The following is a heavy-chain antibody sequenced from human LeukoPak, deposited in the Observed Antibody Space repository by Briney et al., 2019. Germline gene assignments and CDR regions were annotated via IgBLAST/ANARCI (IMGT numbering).Heavy chain of an antibody. CDR1: GGSFSGYY. D-gene: IGHD6-13*01. Sequence: SETPSLTCAVYGGSFSGYYGSWIRQPPGKGLEWIGEINHSGSTNYNPSLKSRVTISVDTSKNQFSLKLSSVTAADTAVYYCARGWSSSWTWEAFDIWGQGTMVTVSS. V-gene: IGHV4-34*01. CDR3: ARGWSSSWTWEAFDI. CDR2: INHSGST. J-gene: IGHJ3*02.